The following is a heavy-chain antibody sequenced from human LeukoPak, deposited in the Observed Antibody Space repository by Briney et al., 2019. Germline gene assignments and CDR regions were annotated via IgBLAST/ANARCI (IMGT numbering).Heavy chain of an antibody. CDR3: ASDQGSKYYFDY. D-gene: IGHD2-21*02. J-gene: IGHJ4*02. Sequence: PGGSLRLSCAASGFTFSSYGMHWVRQAPGKGLEWVAFIRYDGSNKYYADSVKGRFTISRDNSKNTLYLQMNSLRAEDTAVYYCASDQGSKYYFDYWGQGTLVTVSS. V-gene: IGHV3-30*02. CDR2: IRYDGSNK. CDR1: GFTFSSYG.